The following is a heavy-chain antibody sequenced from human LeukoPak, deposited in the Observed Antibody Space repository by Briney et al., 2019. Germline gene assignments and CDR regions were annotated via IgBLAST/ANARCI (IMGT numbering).Heavy chain of an antibody. CDR3: ARGDTQPKYRQFDS. Sequence: PGGSLRLSCAASGFTFHTYWMSWVRQAPGKGLEWVANIKQDGSEKDYVDSVKGRFTISRDNAKNSLYLQMNILRAEDTGVYYCARGDTQPKYRQFDSWGQGSLVIVSS. D-gene: IGHD3-16*02. CDR1: GFTFHTYW. J-gene: IGHJ4*02. V-gene: IGHV3-7*04. CDR2: IKQDGSEK.